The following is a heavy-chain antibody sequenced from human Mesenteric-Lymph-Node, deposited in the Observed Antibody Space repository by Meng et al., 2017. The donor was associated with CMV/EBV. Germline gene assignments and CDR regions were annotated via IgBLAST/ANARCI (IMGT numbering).Heavy chain of an antibody. D-gene: IGHD5-18*01. V-gene: IGHV3-23*01. CDR1: GFTFSSYA. Sequence: GGSLRLSCAASGFTFSSYAMSWVRQAPGKGLEWVSAISGSGGSTYYADSVKGRFTISRDNAKNSLYLQMNSLRAEDTAVYYCAKDRVYSFGNYGMDVWGQGTTVTVSS. CDR2: ISGSGGST. J-gene: IGHJ6*02. CDR3: AKDRVYSFGNYGMDV.